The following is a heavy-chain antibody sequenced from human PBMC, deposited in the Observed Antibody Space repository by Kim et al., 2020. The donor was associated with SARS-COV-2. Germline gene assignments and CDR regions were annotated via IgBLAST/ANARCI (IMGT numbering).Heavy chain of an antibody. V-gene: IGHV3-9*01. D-gene: IGHD6-13*01. CDR1: GFTFDDYA. CDR3: AKGRGYSSSWYAIDY. CDR2: ISWNSGSI. Sequence: GGSLRLSCAASGFTFDDYAMHWVRQAPGKGLEWVSGISWNSGSIGYADSVKGRFTISRDNAKNSLYLQMNSLRAEDTALYYCAKGRGYSSSWYAIDYWG. J-gene: IGHJ4*01.